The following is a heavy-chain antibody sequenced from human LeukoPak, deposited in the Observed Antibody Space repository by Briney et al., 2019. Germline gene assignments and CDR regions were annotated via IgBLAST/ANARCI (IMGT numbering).Heavy chain of an antibody. D-gene: IGHD3-22*01. Sequence: GGSLRLSCAASGFTFSSYGMHWVRQAPGKGLEWVAFIRYDGSNKYYADSVKGRFTISRDNSKNTLYLQMNSLRAEDTAVYYCARRPYDSSGYYFVYWGQGTLVTVSS. J-gene: IGHJ4*02. CDR3: ARRPYDSSGYYFVY. CDR1: GFTFSSYG. CDR2: IRYDGSNK. V-gene: IGHV3-30*02.